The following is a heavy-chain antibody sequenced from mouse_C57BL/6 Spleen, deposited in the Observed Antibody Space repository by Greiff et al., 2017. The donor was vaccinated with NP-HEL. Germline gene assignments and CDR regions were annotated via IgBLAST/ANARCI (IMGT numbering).Heavy chain of an antibody. CDR3: ARSPYYGGFAY. Sequence: QVQLKESGTELVKPGASVKLSCKASGYTFTSYWMHWVKQRPGQGLEWIGNINPSNGGTNYNEKFKSKATLTVDKSSSTAYMQLSSLTSEDSAVYYCARSPYYGGFAYWGQGTLVTVSA. V-gene: IGHV1-53*01. J-gene: IGHJ3*01. CDR2: INPSNGGT. CDR1: GYTFTSYW. D-gene: IGHD1-1*01.